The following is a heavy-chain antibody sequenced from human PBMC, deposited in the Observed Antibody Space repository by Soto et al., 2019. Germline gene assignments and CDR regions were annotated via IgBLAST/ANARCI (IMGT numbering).Heavy chain of an antibody. D-gene: IGHD6-13*01. CDR1: GGSFSGYY. V-gene: IGHV4-34*01. Sequence: QVQLQQWGAGLLKPSETLSLTCAVYGGSFSGYYWSWIRQPPGKGLEWIGEINHSGSTNYNPSLKSRVTISVDTSKIQFSLKLSSVTAADTAVYYCASGLSGSSSWLGDYWGQGTLVTVSS. CDR3: ASGLSGSSSWLGDY. CDR2: INHSGST. J-gene: IGHJ4*02.